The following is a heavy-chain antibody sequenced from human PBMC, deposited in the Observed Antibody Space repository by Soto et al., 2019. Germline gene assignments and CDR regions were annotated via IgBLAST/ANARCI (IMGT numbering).Heavy chain of an antibody. J-gene: IGHJ4*02. V-gene: IGHV3-9*01. D-gene: IGHD5-12*01. CDR1: GFTFDDYA. CDR2: ISWNSGSI. CDR3: AKDMGVRVRGYDSGVVDY. Sequence: EVQLVESGGGLVQPGRSLRLSCAASGFTFDDYAMHWVRQAPGKGLEWVSGISWNSGSIGYADSVKGRFTISRDNAKNSLYLQMNSLRAEDTALYYCAKDMGVRVRGYDSGVVDYWGQGTLVTVSS.